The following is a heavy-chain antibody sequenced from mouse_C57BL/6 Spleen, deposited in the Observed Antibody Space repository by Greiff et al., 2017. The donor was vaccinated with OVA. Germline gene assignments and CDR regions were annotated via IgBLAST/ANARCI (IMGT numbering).Heavy chain of an antibody. CDR2: IYPGSGST. CDR3: ASDYDGSSGGFAY. J-gene: IGHJ3*01. Sequence: VQLQQPGAELVKPGASVKMSCKASGYTFTSYWITWVKQRPGQGLEWIGDIYPGSGSTNYNEKFKSKATLTVDTSSSTAYMQLSSLTSEDSAVYYCASDYDGSSGGFAYWGQGTLVTVSA. V-gene: IGHV1-55*01. D-gene: IGHD1-1*01. CDR1: GYTFTSYW.